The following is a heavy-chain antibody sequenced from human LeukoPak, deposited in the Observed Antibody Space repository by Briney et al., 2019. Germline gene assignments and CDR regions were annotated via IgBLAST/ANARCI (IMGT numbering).Heavy chain of an antibody. CDR3: ARDHYGGNSDY. Sequence: GGSLRLSCAASGFTVSSNYMSWVRQAPGKGLEWVSVIYSGGSTYYADSVKGRFTISRDNSKNTLYLQMNSLRAEDTAVYYCARDHYGGNSDYWGQGTLVTVSS. V-gene: IGHV3-66*01. CDR1: GFTVSSNY. D-gene: IGHD4-23*01. CDR2: IYSGGST. J-gene: IGHJ4*02.